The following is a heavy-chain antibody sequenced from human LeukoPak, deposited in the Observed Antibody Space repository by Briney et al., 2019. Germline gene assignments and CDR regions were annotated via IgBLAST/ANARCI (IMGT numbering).Heavy chain of an antibody. Sequence: ASVKVSCKASGYTFTYYAMHSVRQAPGQGLQWMGWITPGGGTNYPQKFQGRVAITWDTSITTAYMDLSRLTSDDTAVYYCARDRYGDGFAHFDYWGQGALVTVSS. CDR1: GYTFTYYA. CDR2: ITPGGGT. V-gene: IGHV1-2*02. CDR3: ARDRYGDGFAHFDY. D-gene: IGHD5-24*01. J-gene: IGHJ4*02.